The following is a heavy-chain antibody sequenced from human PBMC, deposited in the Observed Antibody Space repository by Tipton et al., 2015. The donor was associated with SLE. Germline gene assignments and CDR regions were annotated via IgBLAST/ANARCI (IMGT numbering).Heavy chain of an antibody. CDR2: IYYSGST. J-gene: IGHJ4*02. Sequence: TLSLTCAVSGYSISSGYYWTWIRQPPGKGLEWIGYIYYSGSTNYNPSLKSRVTISVDTSKNQFSLKLSSVTAADTAVYYCARADHALLWFGDSYAFDIWGQGTLVTVSS. CDR1: GYSISSGYY. D-gene: IGHD3-10*01. V-gene: IGHV4-61*01. CDR3: ARADHALLWFGDSYAFDI.